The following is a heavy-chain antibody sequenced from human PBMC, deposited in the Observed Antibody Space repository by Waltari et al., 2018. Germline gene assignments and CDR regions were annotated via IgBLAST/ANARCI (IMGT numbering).Heavy chain of an antibody. V-gene: IGHV4-39*01. CDR3: ASLLTGD. D-gene: IGHD3-9*01. J-gene: IGHJ4*02. CDR1: GGAITTTNYY. Sequence: QLQVQESGPGLVKPSETLSLTCTVSGGAITTTNYYWGWIRQPPGKGLGWIGSIYYNGNTYYNPSLKRRVTISADTSKNQFSLNLNSVTAADTAVYYCASLLTGDWGQGVLVTVSS. CDR2: IYYNGNT.